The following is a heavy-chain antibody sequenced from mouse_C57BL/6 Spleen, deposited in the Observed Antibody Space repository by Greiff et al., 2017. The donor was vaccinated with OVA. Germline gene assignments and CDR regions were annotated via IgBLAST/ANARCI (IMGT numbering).Heavy chain of an antibody. Sequence: VQLQQSGPELVKPGASVKISCKASGYSFTDYNMNWVKQSNGKSLEWIGVINPNYGTTRYNQKFKGKATLTVDQSSSTAYMQLNSLTSEDSSVYYCARKIYSNYPYYAMDYWGQGTSVTVSS. V-gene: IGHV1-39*01. J-gene: IGHJ4*01. CDR2: INPNYGTT. D-gene: IGHD2-5*01. CDR3: ARKIYSNYPYYAMDY. CDR1: GYSFTDYN.